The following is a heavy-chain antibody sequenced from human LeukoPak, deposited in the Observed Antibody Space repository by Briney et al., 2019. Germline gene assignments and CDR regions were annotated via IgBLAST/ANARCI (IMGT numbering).Heavy chain of an antibody. V-gene: IGHV4-34*01. J-gene: IGHJ6*03. Sequence: SETLSLTCAVYGGSFSGYYWSWIRQPPGKGLEWIGEINHSGSTNYNPSLKSRVTISVDTSKNQFSLKLSSVTAADTAVYYCARPKRGYYYDSSGLRSYYYYYMDVWGKGTTVTISS. CDR3: ARPKRGYYYDSSGLRSYYYYYMDV. D-gene: IGHD3-22*01. CDR1: GGSFSGYY. CDR2: INHSGST.